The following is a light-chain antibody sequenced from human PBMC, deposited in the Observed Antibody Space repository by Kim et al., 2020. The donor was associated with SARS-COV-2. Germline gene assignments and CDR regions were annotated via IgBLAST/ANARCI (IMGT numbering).Light chain of an antibody. J-gene: IGKJ5*01. V-gene: IGKV3-20*01. Sequence: DIVLTQSPGTVSLSPGETATLSCRASLSIISNYLAWYQQKPGQAPRLLVYGVSSRATGIPDRFSGSGSGTDVTLTIGGLEPEDSAVYFCQQYGTSPLSFGQGTRLEIK. CDR2: GVS. CDR3: QQYGTSPLS. CDR1: LSIISNY.